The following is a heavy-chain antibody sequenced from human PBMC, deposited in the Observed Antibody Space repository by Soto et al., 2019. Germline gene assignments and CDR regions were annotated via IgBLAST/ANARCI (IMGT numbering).Heavy chain of an antibody. Sequence: GSLRLSCAASGFTFSSYWMHWVRQAPGKGLVWVSRINSDGSSTSYADSVKGRFTISRDNAKNTLYLQMNSLRAEDTAVYYCAREHYYDSSGYSPHFDYWGQGTLVTVSS. J-gene: IGHJ4*02. CDR2: INSDGSST. CDR1: GFTFSSYW. CDR3: AREHYYDSSGYSPHFDY. D-gene: IGHD3-22*01. V-gene: IGHV3-74*01.